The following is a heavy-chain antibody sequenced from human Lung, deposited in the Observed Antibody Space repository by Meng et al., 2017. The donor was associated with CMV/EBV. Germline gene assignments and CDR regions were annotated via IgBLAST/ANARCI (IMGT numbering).Heavy chain of an antibody. Sequence: LRLSCAASGFTFSSYAMHWVRQAPGKGLEWVAVISYDGSNKYYADSVKGRFTISRDNSKNTLYLQMNSLRAEDTAVYYCASLRDFDYWGQGTLVTVSS. CDR1: GFTFSSYA. CDR2: ISYDGSNK. J-gene: IGHJ4*02. D-gene: IGHD3-16*01. CDR3: ASLRDFDY. V-gene: IGHV3-30*04.